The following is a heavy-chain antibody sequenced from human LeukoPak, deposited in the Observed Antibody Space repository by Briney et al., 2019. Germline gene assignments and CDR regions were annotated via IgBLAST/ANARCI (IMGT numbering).Heavy chain of an antibody. CDR2: IYSSGST. CDR1: GGSMSPYH. CDR3: ARAVSGRFDY. J-gene: IGHJ4*02. V-gene: IGHV4-59*08. D-gene: IGHD6-19*01. Sequence: PSETLSLTCTVSGGSMSPYHWGWIRQPPGKGLEWTGYIYSSGSTNYNPSLKSRVTISVDTSKNQFSLKLSSVTAADTAIYYCARAVSGRFDYWGQGTLVTVSS.